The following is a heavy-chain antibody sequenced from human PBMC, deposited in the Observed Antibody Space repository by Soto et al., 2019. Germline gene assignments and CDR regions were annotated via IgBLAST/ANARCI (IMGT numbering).Heavy chain of an antibody. D-gene: IGHD2-15*01. CDR3: AHRRYYYCSGGSCYSAFDI. V-gene: IGHV2-5*01. Sequence: SGATPVNPTQTLTQTCTFSGFSHSTSEVGVGWIRQPPGKALEWLALIYWNDDKRYSPSLKSRLTITKDTSKNQVVLTMTNMDPVDTATYYCAHRRYYYCSGGSCYSAFDIWGQGTMVTVSS. CDR1: GFSHSTSEVG. J-gene: IGHJ3*02. CDR2: IYWNDDK.